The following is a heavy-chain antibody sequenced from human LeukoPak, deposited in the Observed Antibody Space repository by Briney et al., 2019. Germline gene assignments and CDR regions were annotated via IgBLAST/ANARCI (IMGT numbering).Heavy chain of an antibody. J-gene: IGHJ4*02. V-gene: IGHV3-23*01. CDR2: ISGSGGST. D-gene: IGHD6-13*01. Sequence: GGTLRLSCAASGFTFSSYGMSWVRQAPGKGLEWVSAISGSGGSTYYADSVKGRFTISRDNAKNSLYLQMNSLRAEDTAVYYCARVVSSSWSDLRYWGQGTLVTVSS. CDR3: ARVVSSSWSDLRY. CDR1: GFTFSSYG.